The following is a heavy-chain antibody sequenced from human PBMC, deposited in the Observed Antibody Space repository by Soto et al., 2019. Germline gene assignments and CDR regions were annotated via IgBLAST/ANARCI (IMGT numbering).Heavy chain of an antibody. D-gene: IGHD3-10*01. Sequence: EVQLVESGGGLVKPGGSLRLSCAASGFTFSSYSMNWVRQAPGKGLEWVSSISSSSSYIYYADSVKGRFTISRDNAKNSLYLQMNSLRAEDTAVYYCARRWFVDGSGSYYKLPEYNWFDPWGQGTLVTVSS. CDR2: ISSSSSYI. CDR3: ARRWFVDGSGSYYKLPEYNWFDP. CDR1: GFTFSSYS. J-gene: IGHJ5*02. V-gene: IGHV3-21*01.